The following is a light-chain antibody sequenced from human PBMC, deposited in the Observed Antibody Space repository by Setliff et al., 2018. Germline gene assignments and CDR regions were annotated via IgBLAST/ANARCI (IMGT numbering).Light chain of an antibody. CDR1: NIGRKT. CDR2: NND. CDR3: QVWDINTDHVV. V-gene: IGLV3-21*04. J-gene: IGLJ2*01. Sequence: YELTQPPSVSVAPGKAATITCGGDNIGRKTVHWYQQKPGQAPLLIMYNNDDRSSGIPERFSGSNSGNTATLTIRWVEAGDEADYYCQVWDINTDHVVFGGGTKVTV.